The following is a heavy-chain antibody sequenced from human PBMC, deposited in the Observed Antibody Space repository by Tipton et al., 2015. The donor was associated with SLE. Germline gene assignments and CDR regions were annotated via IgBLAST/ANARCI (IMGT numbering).Heavy chain of an antibody. Sequence: GSLRLSCAASGFTFSSYAMSWVRQAPGKGLEWVSAISSSGGSTYYADSVKGRFTISRDNSKNTLYLQMNSLRAEDTAVYYCAKAPLGQYYFDYWGQGTLVTVSS. CDR2: ISSSGGST. CDR3: AKAPLGQYYFDY. V-gene: IGHV3-23*01. CDR1: GFTFSSYA. J-gene: IGHJ4*02.